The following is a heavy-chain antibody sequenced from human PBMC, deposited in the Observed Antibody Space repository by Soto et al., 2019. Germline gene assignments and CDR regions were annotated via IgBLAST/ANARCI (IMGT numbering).Heavy chain of an antibody. Sequence: QVQLVQSGAEVMQPGSSMRVSCKASGGTLSTYAISWVRQAPGQGLEWMGGIIPIFGPADYAQKFQGRVTMTADESTTTSYMEVSSIRPQDTAVYFCASDKYRVQVGWNYDYVMDVWGIGTPVTVST. J-gene: IGHJ6*04. V-gene: IGHV1-69*12. CDR2: IIPIFGPA. D-gene: IGHD1-1*01. CDR1: GGTLSTYA. CDR3: ASDKYRVQVGWNYDYVMDV.